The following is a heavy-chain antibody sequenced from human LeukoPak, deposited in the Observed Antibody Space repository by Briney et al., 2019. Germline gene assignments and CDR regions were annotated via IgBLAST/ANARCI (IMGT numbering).Heavy chain of an antibody. J-gene: IGHJ4*02. CDR1: GFSFTDYW. CDR3: ARRNVGVSARAYDL. D-gene: IGHD5/OR15-5a*01. Sequence: GESLKISCKGSGFSFTDYWIGWVRQMPGKGLEWMGIIHPADSDTRYSPSFQGQVTMSADKSISTAYLQWSSLKASDTAMYYCARRNVGVSARAYDLWGQGTLVTVSS. CDR2: IHPADSDT. V-gene: IGHV5-51*01.